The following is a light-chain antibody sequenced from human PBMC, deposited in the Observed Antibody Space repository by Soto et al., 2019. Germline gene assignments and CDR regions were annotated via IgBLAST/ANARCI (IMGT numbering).Light chain of an antibody. CDR2: EVS. J-gene: IGKJ4*01. V-gene: IGKV2D-29*01. CDR3: MQSLQLHVT. CDR1: QSLSHSDGKTY. Sequence: DIVLTQTPLSLSVTPGQPASISCKSSQSLSHSDGKTYLYWYLQKPGQPPQLLMYEVSNRFSGVXEXXRGGGSGTEFTLKISRVEAADVGVYYCMQSLQLHVTFGVGTKVEIK.